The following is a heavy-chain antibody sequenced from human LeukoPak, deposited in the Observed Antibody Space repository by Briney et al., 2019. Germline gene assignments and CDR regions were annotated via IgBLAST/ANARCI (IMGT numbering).Heavy chain of an antibody. J-gene: IGHJ6*02. CDR3: ARGRLNARYYYDSSGPPYYYYGMDV. CDR1: GGSTTSSSCN. D-gene: IGHD3-22*01. V-gene: IGHV4-39*07. Sequence: PSETLSLTCTVSGGSTTSSSCNWGWIRKPPGKGLEWIGEINHSETTNNNPSLKSRVTISVDTSKNQFSLKLSSVTAADTAVYYCARGRLNARYYYDSSGPPYYYYGMDVWGQGTTVTVSS. CDR2: INHSETT.